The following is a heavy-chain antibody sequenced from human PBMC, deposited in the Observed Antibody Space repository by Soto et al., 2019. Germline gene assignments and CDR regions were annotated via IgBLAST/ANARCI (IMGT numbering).Heavy chain of an antibody. J-gene: IGHJ4*02. CDR3: ARGRAAYYFDY. V-gene: IGHV3-64*02. CDR1: GFTFSSYP. Sequence: AVGSLRLSCAASGFTFSSYPMHWVRQAPGKGLEHVSSTSGDGRIMYYLDSVKGRFTISRDNSKNTLYLQMGSLRTEDMAVYYCARGRAAYYFDYWGQGALVTVSS. D-gene: IGHD6-25*01. CDR2: TSGDGRIM.